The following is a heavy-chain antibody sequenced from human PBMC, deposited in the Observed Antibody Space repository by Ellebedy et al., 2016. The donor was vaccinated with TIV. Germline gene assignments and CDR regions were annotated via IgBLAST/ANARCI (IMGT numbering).Heavy chain of an antibody. J-gene: IGHJ6*02. V-gene: IGHV4-34*01. D-gene: IGHD2-21*02. CDR2: INHSGST. CDR1: GGSFSGYY. CDR3: ARLVHPVTGSGVNYYYYGMDV. Sequence: SETLSLTXAVYGGSFSGYYWSWIRQPPGKGLEWIGEINHSGSTNYNPSLKSRVTISVDTSKNQFSLKLSSVTAADTAVYYCARLVHPVTGSGVNYYYYGMDVWGQGTTVTVS.